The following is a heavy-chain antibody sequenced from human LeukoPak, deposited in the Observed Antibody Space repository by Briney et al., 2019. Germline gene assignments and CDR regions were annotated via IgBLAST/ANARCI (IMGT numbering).Heavy chain of an antibody. CDR1: GYTFTGYY. CDR3: AGMRITTPTVRTLDY. CDR2: INPDRGDT. D-gene: IGHD1-14*01. J-gene: IGHJ4*02. V-gene: IGHV1-2*02. Sequence: ASVKVSCKASGYTFTGYYMHWVRQAPGQGLEWMGWINPDRGDTNYAQKFQGRVTMTRDTSISTAYMELSRLRSDDTAVYYCAGMRITTPTVRTLDYWGQGTLVTVSS.